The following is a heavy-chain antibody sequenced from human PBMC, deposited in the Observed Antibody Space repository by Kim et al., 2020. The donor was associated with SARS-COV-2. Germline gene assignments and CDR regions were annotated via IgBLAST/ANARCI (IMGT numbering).Heavy chain of an antibody. CDR3: AKDLVGIAARPRAFDI. CDR2: ISGSGGST. D-gene: IGHD6-6*01. J-gene: IGHJ3*02. CDR1: GFTFSSYA. V-gene: IGHV3-23*01. Sequence: GGSLRLSCAASGFTFSSYAMSWVRQAPGKGLEWVSAISGSGGSTYYADSVKGRFTISRDNSKNTLYLQMNSLRAEDTAVYYCAKDLVGIAARPRAFDIWGQGTMVTVSS.